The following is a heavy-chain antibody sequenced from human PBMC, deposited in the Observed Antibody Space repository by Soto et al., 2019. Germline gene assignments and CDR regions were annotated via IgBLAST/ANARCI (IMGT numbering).Heavy chain of an antibody. CDR3: GKSPHLSFYSMDV. CDR2: ITGSGTST. D-gene: IGHD2-15*01. Sequence: GGSLRLSCAASGFTFSGYAMTWVRQAPGKGLEWVSSITGSGTSTYYADSVKGRFIISRDNSKNTVSLQMNSLRADDTAVYYCGKSPHLSFYSMDVWCQGXTDTVSS. CDR1: GFTFSGYA. V-gene: IGHV3-23*01. J-gene: IGHJ6*02.